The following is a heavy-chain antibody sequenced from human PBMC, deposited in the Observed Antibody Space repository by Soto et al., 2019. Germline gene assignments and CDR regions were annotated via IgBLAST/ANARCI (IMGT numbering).Heavy chain of an antibody. Sequence: SETLSLTCTVSGGSVSSGSYYWSWIRQPPGKGLEWIGYIYYSGSTNYNPSLKTRVTISVDTSKNQFSLKLSSVTAADTAVYYCARAGQDCSGGSCLQFWFDPWGQGTLVTAPQ. CDR2: IYYSGST. J-gene: IGHJ5*02. CDR3: ARAGQDCSGGSCLQFWFDP. CDR1: GGSVSSGSYY. V-gene: IGHV4-61*01. D-gene: IGHD2-15*01.